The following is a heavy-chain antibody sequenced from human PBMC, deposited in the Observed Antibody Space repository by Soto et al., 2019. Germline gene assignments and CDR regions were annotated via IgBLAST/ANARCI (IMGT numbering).Heavy chain of an antibody. CDR3: ARVLWPRYNWNYRLKIFSRYYGMDV. CDR1: GFTFSSYS. D-gene: IGHD1-7*01. J-gene: IGHJ6*02. Sequence: HPGGSLRLSCAASGFTFSSYSMNWVRQAPGKGLEWVSYISSSSSTIYYADSVKGRFTISRDNAKNSLYLQMNSLRDEDTAVYYCARVLWPRYNWNYRLKIFSRYYGMDVWGQGTTVTVSS. V-gene: IGHV3-48*02. CDR2: ISSSSSTI.